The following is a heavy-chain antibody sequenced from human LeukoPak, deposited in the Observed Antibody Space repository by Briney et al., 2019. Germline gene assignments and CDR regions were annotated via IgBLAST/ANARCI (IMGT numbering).Heavy chain of an antibody. CDR3: ARDLDVDTAMAGFDY. Sequence: ASVKVSCKASGYTFTSYYMHWVRQAPGQGLEWVGWINPNSGGTNYAQKFQGRVTMTRDTSISTAYMELSRLRSDDTAVYYCARDLDVDTAMAGFDYWGQGTLVTVSS. CDR1: GYTFTSYY. D-gene: IGHD5-18*01. J-gene: IGHJ4*02. V-gene: IGHV1-2*02. CDR2: INPNSGGT.